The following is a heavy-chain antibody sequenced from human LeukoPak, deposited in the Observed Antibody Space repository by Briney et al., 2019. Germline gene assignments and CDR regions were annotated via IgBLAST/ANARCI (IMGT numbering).Heavy chain of an antibody. D-gene: IGHD2-15*01. CDR3: AREMGGYCSGGSCYNYFEY. CDR1: GGTFSSYA. Sequence: SVKVSCKASGGTFSSYAISWVRQAPGQGLEWMGGIIPIFGTANYAQKFQGRVTITTDESTSTAYMELSSLRSEDTAVYYCAREMGGYCSGGSCYNYFEYWGQGTLVTVSS. J-gene: IGHJ4*02. CDR2: IIPIFGTA. V-gene: IGHV1-69*05.